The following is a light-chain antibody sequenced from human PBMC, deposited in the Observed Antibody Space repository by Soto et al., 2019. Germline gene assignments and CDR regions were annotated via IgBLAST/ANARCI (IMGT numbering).Light chain of an antibody. CDR1: QSVSSTY. Sequence: IVFTQSPGTLSLSPGEGATLSCSASQSVSSTYLAWCQQKPGQAPSLIIYGASSRANGIPARFSGGGSGTDLTLTISSLEPEDFSVYYCQQRRDWPTITFGQGTRLEIK. V-gene: IGKV3D-20*02. CDR3: QQRRDWPTIT. CDR2: GAS. J-gene: IGKJ5*01.